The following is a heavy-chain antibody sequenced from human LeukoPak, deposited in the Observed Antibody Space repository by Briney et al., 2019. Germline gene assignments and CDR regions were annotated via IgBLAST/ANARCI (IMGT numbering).Heavy chain of an antibody. V-gene: IGHV4-39*01. CDR2: FYYTRAT. J-gene: IGHJ5*02. CDR1: GASISSSRSC. D-gene: IGHD6-19*01. CDR3: ARHSASGWTALNWFDP. Sequence: SETLSLTCTVSGASISSSRSCWAWIRQPPGRGLGWIGTFYYTRATYYNPSLKRRVNTSVDTSKNQFSLRLTSVTAADTAVYYCARHSASGWTALNWFDPWGQGILVTVSS.